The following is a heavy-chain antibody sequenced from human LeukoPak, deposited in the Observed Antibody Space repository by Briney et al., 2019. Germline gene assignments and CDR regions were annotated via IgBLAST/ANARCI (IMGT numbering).Heavy chain of an antibody. Sequence: PSETLSLTCAVYGGSFSGYYWSWIRQPPGKGLEWIGEINHSGSTNYNPSLKSRVTISVDTSKNQFSLKLSSVTAADTAVYYCARGRRIAAAGYYYMDVWGKGTTVTVSS. CDR3: ARGRRIAAAGYYYMDV. J-gene: IGHJ6*03. CDR1: GGSFSGYY. V-gene: IGHV4-34*01. CDR2: INHSGST. D-gene: IGHD6-13*01.